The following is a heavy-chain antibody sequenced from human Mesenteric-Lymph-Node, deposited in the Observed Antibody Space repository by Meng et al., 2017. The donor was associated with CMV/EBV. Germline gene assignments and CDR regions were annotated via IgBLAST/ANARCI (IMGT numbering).Heavy chain of an antibody. CDR1: GFSLSTSGVG. D-gene: IGHD3-10*01. J-gene: IGHJ3*02. CDR2: IYWNDDK. CDR3: AHRPRGGALDAFDI. Sequence: SGPTLVKPTQTLTLTCTFSGFSLSTSGVGVGWIRQPPGKALEWLALIYWNDDKRYSPSLKSSLTITKDTSKNQVVLTMTNMDPVDTATYYCAHRPRGGALDAFDIWGQGTMVTVSS. V-gene: IGHV2-5*01.